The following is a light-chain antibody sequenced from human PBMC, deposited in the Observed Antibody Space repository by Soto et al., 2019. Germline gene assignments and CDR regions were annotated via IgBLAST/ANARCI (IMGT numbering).Light chain of an antibody. J-gene: IGKJ4*01. CDR1: QSVSSSY. CDR3: QQYGSSPVT. Sequence: EIVLTQSRGTLSLSPGERAILSCRASQSVSSSYLAWYQQKPDQAPRLLIYGASSRATGIPDRFSGSRSGTDLTLTISRLEPEDFAVYYCQQYGSSPVTFGGGTKVEIK. CDR2: GAS. V-gene: IGKV3-20*01.